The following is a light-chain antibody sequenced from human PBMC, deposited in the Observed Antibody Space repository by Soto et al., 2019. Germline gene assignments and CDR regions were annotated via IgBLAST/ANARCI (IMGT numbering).Light chain of an antibody. CDR2: EGS. Sequence: QAVVTQPASVSGSPGQSITISCTGTSSDVGSYNLVSWYQQHPGKAPKLMIYEGSKRPSGVSNRFSGSKSGNTASLTISGLQAEDEADYYCCSYAGSSTHVVFGGGTKVT. CDR1: SSDVGSYNL. CDR3: CSYAGSSTHVV. V-gene: IGLV2-23*01. J-gene: IGLJ2*01.